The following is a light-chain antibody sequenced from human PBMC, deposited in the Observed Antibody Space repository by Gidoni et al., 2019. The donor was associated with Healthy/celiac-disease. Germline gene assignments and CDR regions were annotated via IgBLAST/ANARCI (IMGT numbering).Light chain of an antibody. CDR1: QSISSW. CDR3: QQSRT. Sequence: DIQMTQSPSPLSASVGDSVTITCRASQSISSWLAWYQQKPGKAPKLLIYDASSLESGVPSRFSGSGSGTEFTLTISSLQPDDFATYYCQQSRTFGQGTKVEIK. V-gene: IGKV1-5*01. J-gene: IGKJ1*01. CDR2: DAS.